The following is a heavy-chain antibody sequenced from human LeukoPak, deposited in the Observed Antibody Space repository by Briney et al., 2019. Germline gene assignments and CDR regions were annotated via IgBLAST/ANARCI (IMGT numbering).Heavy chain of an antibody. J-gene: IGHJ3*01. CDR3: ARWKMELQRNAFDF. V-gene: IGHV3-7*01. D-gene: IGHD1-26*01. CDR1: GFTFRTYW. Sequence: GGSLRLSCTASGFTFRTYWMSWIRQAPGKEPEWVADINQDGSEEYYLQSVRGRFTVSRDNAQNAVFLQMTNLRADDTAVYYCARWKMELQRNAFDFWGQGTVVTVSS. CDR2: INQDGSEE.